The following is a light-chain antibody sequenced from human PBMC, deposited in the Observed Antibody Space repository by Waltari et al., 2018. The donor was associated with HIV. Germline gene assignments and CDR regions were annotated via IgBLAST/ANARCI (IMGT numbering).Light chain of an antibody. J-gene: IGLJ2*01. CDR1: SIDVGSYNL. CDR2: EVS. CDR3: CSYAGSSTSV. V-gene: IGLV2-23*02. Sequence: QSALTQPPSVSGSPGPSITITCTGTSIDVGSYNLVSWYQQHPGKAPNLMIYEVSKRPSGVSNRFSGSKSGNTASLTISGLQAEDEADYYCCSYAGSSTSVFGGGTKLTVL.